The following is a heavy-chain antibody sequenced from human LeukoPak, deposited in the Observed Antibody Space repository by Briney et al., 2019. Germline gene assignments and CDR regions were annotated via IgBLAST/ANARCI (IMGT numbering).Heavy chain of an antibody. CDR1: GGSFSGYY. CDR3: ARAYKIRDIVVVPAAISWFDP. V-gene: IGHV4-34*01. Sequence: PSETLSLTCAVYGGSFSGYYWSWIRQPPGKGLEWIGEIDHSGSTNYNPSLKSRVTISVDTSKNQFSLKLSSVTAADTAVYYCARAYKIRDIVVVPAAISWFDPWGQGTLVTVSS. D-gene: IGHD2-2*01. CDR2: IDHSGST. J-gene: IGHJ5*02.